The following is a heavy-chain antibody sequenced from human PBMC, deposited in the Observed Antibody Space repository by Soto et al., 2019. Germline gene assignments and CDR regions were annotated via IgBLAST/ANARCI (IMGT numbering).Heavy chain of an antibody. CDR1: GGSFSGYY. Sequence: QVQLQQWGAGLLKPSETLSLTCAVYGGSFSGYYWSWIRQPPGKGLEWIGEINHSGSTNYNPSLKSRVTISVDTSKNQFSLKLSSVTAADTAVYYCARRIIVGATLGRAGGGARNWFDPWGQGTLVTVSS. V-gene: IGHV4-34*01. D-gene: IGHD1-26*01. CDR2: INHSGST. J-gene: IGHJ5*02. CDR3: ARRIIVGATLGRAGGGARNWFDP.